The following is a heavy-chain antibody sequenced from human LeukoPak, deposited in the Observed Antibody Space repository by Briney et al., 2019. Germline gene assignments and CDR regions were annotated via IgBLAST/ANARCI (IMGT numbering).Heavy chain of an antibody. CDR2: ISYDGSNK. Sequence: GGSLRLSCAASGFTFSSYAMHWVRQAPGKGLEWVAVISYDGSNKYYADSVKGRFTISRDNSKNTLYLQMNSLRAEDTAVYYCAREQREAVAGTEVDDAFDIWGQGTMVTVSS. D-gene: IGHD6-19*01. J-gene: IGHJ3*02. CDR1: GFTFSSYA. V-gene: IGHV3-30-3*01. CDR3: AREQREAVAGTEVDDAFDI.